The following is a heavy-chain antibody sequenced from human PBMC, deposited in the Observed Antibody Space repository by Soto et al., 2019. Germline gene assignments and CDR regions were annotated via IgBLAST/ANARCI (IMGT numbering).Heavy chain of an antibody. CDR1: GYTFTYD. D-gene: IGHD6-6*01. Sequence: ASVKVSCKASGYTFTYDINWVRQATGQGLEWMGWMNPNSGNTGYAQKFQGRVTMTRNTSISTAYMELSSLRSEDTAVYYCARAEPYSSSPPGDYWGQGTLVTVSS. CDR3: ARAEPYSSSPPGDY. J-gene: IGHJ4*02. V-gene: IGHV1-8*01. CDR2: MNPNSGNT.